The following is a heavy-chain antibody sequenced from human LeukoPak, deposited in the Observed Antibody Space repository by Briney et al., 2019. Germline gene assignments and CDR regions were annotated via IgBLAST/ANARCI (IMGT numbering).Heavy chain of an antibody. V-gene: IGHV3-21*01. J-gene: IGHJ4*02. CDR1: GFTFSSYS. CDR2: ISSSSSYI. D-gene: IGHD3-22*01. CDR3: ARAPHQYYYDSSGYSPLGY. Sequence: GALRLSCVASGFTFSSYSMNWVRQAPGKGLEWVSSISSSSSYIYYADSVKGRFTISRDNAKNSLYLQMNSLRAEDTAVYYCARAPHQYYYDSSGYSPLGYWGQGTLVTVSS.